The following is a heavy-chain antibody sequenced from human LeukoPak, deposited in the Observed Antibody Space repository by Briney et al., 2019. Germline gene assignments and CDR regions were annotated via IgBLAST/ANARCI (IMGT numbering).Heavy chain of an antibody. D-gene: IGHD1-14*01. CDR2: INHSGST. V-gene: IGHV4-34*01. CDR3: ASRKRRAFDI. J-gene: IGHJ3*02. CDR1: GGSFSGYY. Sequence: SETLSLTCSVYGGSFSGYYWSWIRQPPGKGLEWIGEINHSGSTNYNPSLKSRVTISVDTSKNQFSLKLSSVTAADTAVYYCASRKRRAFDIWGQGTVVTVSS.